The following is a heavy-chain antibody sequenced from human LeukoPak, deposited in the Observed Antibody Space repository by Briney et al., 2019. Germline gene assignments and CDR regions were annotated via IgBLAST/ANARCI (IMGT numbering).Heavy chain of an antibody. D-gene: IGHD2-2*01. CDR1: GGPFSGYY. V-gene: IGHV4-34*01. J-gene: IGHJ5*02. Sequence: PSETLSLTCAVYGGPFSGYYWSWIRQPPGKGLEWIGEINHSGSTNYNPSLKSRVTISVDTSKNQFSLKLSSVTAADTAVYYCARRNLGYCSSTSCFRRYNWFDPWGQGTLVTVSS. CDR3: ARRNLGYCSSTSCFRRYNWFDP. CDR2: INHSGST.